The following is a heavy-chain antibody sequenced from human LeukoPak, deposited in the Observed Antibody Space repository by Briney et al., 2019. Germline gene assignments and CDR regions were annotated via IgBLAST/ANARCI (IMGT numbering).Heavy chain of an antibody. D-gene: IGHD2-15*01. J-gene: IGHJ3*02. CDR2: MNPNSGNT. CDR1: GYTFTSYD. CDR3: ASAPHLGYCSGGSCYDPQNDAFDI. Sequence: ASVKVSCKASGYTFTSYDINWVRQATGQGLEWMGWMNPNSGNTGYAQKFQGRVTMTRNTSISTAYMELSSLRSEDTAVYYCASAPHLGYCSGGSCYDPQNDAFDIWGQGTMVTVSS. V-gene: IGHV1-8*01.